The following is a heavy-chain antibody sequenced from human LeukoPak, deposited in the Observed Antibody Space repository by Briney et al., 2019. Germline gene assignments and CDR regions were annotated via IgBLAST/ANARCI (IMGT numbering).Heavy chain of an antibody. Sequence: PGGSLRLFCAASGFTFSSYEMNWVRRAPGRGLEWGSYISSSGSTISYADSAKGRFTISRDNAKNSLYLQMNSLRAEDTAVYYCARDLYRIVVVPHYFDYWGQGTLVTVSS. CDR1: GFTFSSYE. CDR2: ISSSGSTI. J-gene: IGHJ4*02. V-gene: IGHV3-48*03. CDR3: ARDLYRIVVVPHYFDY. D-gene: IGHD3-22*01.